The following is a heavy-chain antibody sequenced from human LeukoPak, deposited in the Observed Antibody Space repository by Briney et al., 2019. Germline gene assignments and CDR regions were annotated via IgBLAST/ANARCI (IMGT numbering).Heavy chain of an antibody. CDR1: GGSINNNY. CDR2: IHSSGST. D-gene: IGHD1-26*01. V-gene: IGHV4-59*08. CDR3: ARHGLKLVGASTIYFDN. J-gene: IGHJ4*02. Sequence: SETLSLTCSVSGGSINNNYWSWIRQSPEKGLEWVGYIHSSGSTDYNPSFKSRVAVSVDTSKNQFSLKLSSVTAADTDVYYCARHGLKLVGASTIYFDNWGQGTLVTASS.